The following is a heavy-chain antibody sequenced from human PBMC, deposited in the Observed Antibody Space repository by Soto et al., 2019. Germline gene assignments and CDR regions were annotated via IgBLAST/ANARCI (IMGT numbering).Heavy chain of an antibody. V-gene: IGHV6-1*01. CDR1: GDSVSSNSAA. Sequence: QPLSLPCAISGDSVSSNSAALNLIKQSPSRGLEWLGRTYYRSKWYNDYAVSVKSRITINPDTSKSQFSLQLNSVTPEDTAVYYCASEGSIAAREGPYYYYYYGMDVWGQGTTVTVSS. CDR2: TYYRSKWYN. CDR3: ASEGSIAAREGPYYYYYYGMDV. J-gene: IGHJ6*02. D-gene: IGHD6-6*01.